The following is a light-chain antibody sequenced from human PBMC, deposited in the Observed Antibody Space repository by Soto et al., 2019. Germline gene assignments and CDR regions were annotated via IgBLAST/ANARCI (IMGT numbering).Light chain of an antibody. CDR3: SSSTTGGSLV. CDR1: SSDVGGSDS. Sequence: QSALTQPASVSGSPGQSITISCTGTSSDVGGSDSVSWYRQQPGKAPKLLIYDVSSRPSGVSNRFSGSKSGNTASLIISGLQPEDEADFYCSSSTTGGSLVFGPGTKLTVL. V-gene: IGLV2-14*01. CDR2: DVS. J-gene: IGLJ1*01.